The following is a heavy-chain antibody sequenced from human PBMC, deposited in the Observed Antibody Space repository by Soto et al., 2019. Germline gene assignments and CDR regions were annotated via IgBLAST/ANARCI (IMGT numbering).Heavy chain of an antibody. Sequence: ASVKVSCKASGGTFSSYTISWVRQAPGQGLERMGRIIPILGIANYAQKFQGRVTITADKSTSTAYMELSSLRSEDTAVYYCARGDATKIVVTTYYAMDVWGQGTTVTVSS. CDR2: IIPILGIA. CDR1: GGTFSSYT. CDR3: ARGDATKIVVTTYYAMDV. D-gene: IGHD3-9*01. V-gene: IGHV1-69*02. J-gene: IGHJ6*02.